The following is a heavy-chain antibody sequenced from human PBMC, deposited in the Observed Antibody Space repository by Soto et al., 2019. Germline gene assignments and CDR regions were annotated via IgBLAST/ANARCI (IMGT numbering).Heavy chain of an antibody. CDR1: VCSSVSYY. J-gene: IGHJ4*02. D-gene: IGHD6-19*01. CDR3: ERKRRLPPYSSGWEGSSLHVDTLVFAY. CDR2: IYYSGST. V-gene: IGHV4-59*01. Sequence: PSSTXSLTWTFSVCSSVSYYCSLIRQPPGKGLECMGYIYYSGSTNYNPSLKSRVTISVDTSKNQFSLKLRSVTAADTAVYYCERKRRLPPYSSGWEGSSLHVDTLVFAYWRQGNMVTASS.